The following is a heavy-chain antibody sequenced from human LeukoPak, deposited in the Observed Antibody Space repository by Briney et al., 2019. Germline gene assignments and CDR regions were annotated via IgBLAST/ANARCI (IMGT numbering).Heavy chain of an antibody. V-gene: IGHV3-23*01. CDR3: AKDAFSYGDPSYFDY. CDR2: ISGSGGST. Sequence: PGGSLRLSCAASGFTFSNYAMTWVRQAPGKGLEWVSAISGSGGSTYYADSEKGRFTISRDNSKNTLYLQMNSLRAEDTAVYYCAKDAFSYGDPSYFDYWGQGTLVTVSS. CDR1: GFTFSNYA. J-gene: IGHJ4*02. D-gene: IGHD4-17*01.